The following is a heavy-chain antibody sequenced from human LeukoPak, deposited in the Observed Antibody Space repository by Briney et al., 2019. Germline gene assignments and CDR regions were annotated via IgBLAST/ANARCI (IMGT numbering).Heavy chain of an antibody. J-gene: IGHJ6*03. CDR2: IYYSGST. CDR3: ARGGGTMVRGTGPSLQHYYMDV. V-gene: IGHV4-61*05. Sequence: PSETLSLTCTVSGGSISSSSYYWGWIRQPPGKGLEWIGYIYYSGSTNYNPSLKSRVTISVDTSKNQFSLKLSSVTAADTAVYYCARGGGTMVRGTGPSLQHYYMDVWGKGTTVTISS. CDR1: GGSISSSSYY. D-gene: IGHD3-10*01.